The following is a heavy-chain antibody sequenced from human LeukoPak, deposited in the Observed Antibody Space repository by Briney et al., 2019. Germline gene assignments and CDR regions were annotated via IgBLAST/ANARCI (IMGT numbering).Heavy chain of an antibody. CDR3: ARGVSGYYLDY. Sequence: SETLSLTCTVSGGSISSSSYYWGWIRQPPGKGLEWIGSIYYSGSTYYNPSHKSRVTISVDTSKNQFSLKLSSVTAADTAVYYCARGVSGYYLDYWGQGTLVTVSS. CDR1: GGSISSSSYY. J-gene: IGHJ4*02. V-gene: IGHV4-39*01. D-gene: IGHD3-22*01. CDR2: IYYSGST.